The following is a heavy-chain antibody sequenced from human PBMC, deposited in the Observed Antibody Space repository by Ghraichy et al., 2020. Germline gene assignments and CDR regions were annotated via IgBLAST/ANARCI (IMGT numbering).Heavy chain of an antibody. V-gene: IGHV3-7*03. CDR1: GFTFRRHY. Sequence: GGSLRLSCVASGFTFRRHYMTWVRQAPGKGLEWVANIKQDGSETFYVDSLRGRFTISRDNAKNSLYLQMNSLRADDTAIYYCARESVLTDMGDDASDILGQGTMVTVSS. J-gene: IGHJ3*02. D-gene: IGHD3-9*01. CDR3: ARESVLTDMGDDASDI. CDR2: IKQDGSET.